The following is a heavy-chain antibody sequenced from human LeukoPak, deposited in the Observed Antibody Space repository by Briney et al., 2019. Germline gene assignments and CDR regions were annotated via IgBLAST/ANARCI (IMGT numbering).Heavy chain of an antibody. CDR2: ISAYNGNT. D-gene: IGHD3-10*01. V-gene: IGHV1-18*01. CDR3: AARVGPMAIDY. CDR1: GYTFTSEG. J-gene: IGHJ4*02. Sequence: VSGKFSCNASGYTFTSEGISGVRQATGQGRDWMGWISAYNGNTNYAQKLQGRVTMTTDTSTSTAYMELRSLRSDDTAVYYCAARVGPMAIDYWGQGTLVTVSS.